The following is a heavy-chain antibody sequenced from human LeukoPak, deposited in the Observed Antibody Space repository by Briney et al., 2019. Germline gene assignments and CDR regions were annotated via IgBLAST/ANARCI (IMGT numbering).Heavy chain of an antibody. V-gene: IGHV3-48*03. Sequence: PGGSLRLTCTTSQFTFRNYEVNWARQAPGKGLEWISSTGSSTIQYADSVTGRFTISRDNAKNSLYLQMNSLRVEDTAVYYCASSKWFYFDYWGQGTLVTVSS. CDR1: QFTFRNYE. CDR2: TGSSTI. CDR3: ASSKWFYFDY. D-gene: IGHD3-22*01. J-gene: IGHJ4*02.